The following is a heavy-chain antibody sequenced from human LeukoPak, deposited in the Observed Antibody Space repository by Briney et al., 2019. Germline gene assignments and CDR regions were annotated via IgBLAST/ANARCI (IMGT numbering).Heavy chain of an antibody. J-gene: IGHJ6*03. CDR2: IIPIFGTA. CDR3: ARSRAIVVYYYYYMDV. V-gene: IGHV1-69*05. Sequence: SVKVSCKASGGTFSSYAISWVRQAPGQGLEWMGGIIPIFGTANYAQKFQGRVTITTDESTSTAYMELSSLRSEDTAVYYCARSRAIVVYYYYYMDVWGKGTTVTVSS. D-gene: IGHD3-22*01. CDR1: GGTFSSYA.